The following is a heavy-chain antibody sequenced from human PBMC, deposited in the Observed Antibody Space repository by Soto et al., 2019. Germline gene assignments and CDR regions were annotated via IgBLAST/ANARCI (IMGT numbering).Heavy chain of an antibody. CDR1: GGTFSSYA. CDR2: IIPILGIA. V-gene: IGHV1-69*02. CDR3: ASAGVYNWNYGFFDY. D-gene: IGHD1-7*01. Sequence: QVQLVQSGAEVKKPGSSVKVSCKASGGTFSSYAMSWVRQAPGQGLEWMGRIIPILGIANYAQKFQCRVTITADKSTSTADLERSSLRSEDTAVYYCASAGVYNWNYGFFDYWGQGTLVTVSS. J-gene: IGHJ4*02.